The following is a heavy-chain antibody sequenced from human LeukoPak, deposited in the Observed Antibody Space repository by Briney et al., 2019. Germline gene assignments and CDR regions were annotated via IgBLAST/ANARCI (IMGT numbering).Heavy chain of an antibody. V-gene: IGHV6-1*01. D-gene: IGHD5-12*01. CDR2: TYYRSKWYN. CDR1: GDSVSSNSAA. J-gene: IGHJ4*02. Sequence: SQTLSLTCAISGDSVSSNSAAWNWIRQSPSRGLEWLGMTYYRSKWYNDYAVSVKSRISINLDTSKNQFSLQLNSMTPEDTAVYYCVREPGGAACSGYDPFDSWGQGTLVTVSS. CDR3: VREPGGAACSGYDPFDS.